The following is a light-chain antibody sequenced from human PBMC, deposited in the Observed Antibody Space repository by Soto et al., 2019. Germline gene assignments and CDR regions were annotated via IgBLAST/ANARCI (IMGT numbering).Light chain of an antibody. J-gene: IGKJ4*01. CDR1: QSISTW. CDR3: QQYNNWPLT. V-gene: IGKV1-5*01. CDR2: DAS. Sequence: DIQMTQSPSTLSASVGDRVTITCRASQSISTWLAWYQQKPGKAPKLLIYDASSLESGVPSRFGGGGSGTEFTLTISSLQPDDFAIYYCQQYNNWPLTFGGGTKVDIK.